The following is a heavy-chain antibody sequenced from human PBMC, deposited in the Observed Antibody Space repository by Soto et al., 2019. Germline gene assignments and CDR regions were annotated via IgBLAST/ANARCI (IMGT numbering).Heavy chain of an antibody. J-gene: IGHJ5*02. CDR3: ARGMTYYDFWSGYTNWFDP. V-gene: IGHV4-31*03. CDR1: GGSISSGGYY. D-gene: IGHD3-3*01. Sequence: KASETLSLTCTVSGGSISSGGYYWSWIRQHPGKGLEWIGYIYYSGSTYYNPSLKSRVTISVDTSKNQFSLKLSSVTAADTAVYYCARGMTYYDFWSGYTNWFDPWGQGTLVTASS. CDR2: IYYSGST.